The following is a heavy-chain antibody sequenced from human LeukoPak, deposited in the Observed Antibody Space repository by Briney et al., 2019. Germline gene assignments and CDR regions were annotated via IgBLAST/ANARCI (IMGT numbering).Heavy chain of an antibody. Sequence: SETLSLTCTVSGGSMSSHYWSWVRQPPGKALEWIGYISHGGQTLSNPSLSSRVTISVDTSNNQFSLKLTSVTAADTAVYFCARDTYYTSGTYYIDYFDSWGQGALVSVSS. V-gene: IGHV4-59*11. D-gene: IGHD3-10*01. J-gene: IGHJ4*02. CDR2: ISHGGQT. CDR3: ARDTYYTSGTYYIDYFDS. CDR1: GGSMSSHY.